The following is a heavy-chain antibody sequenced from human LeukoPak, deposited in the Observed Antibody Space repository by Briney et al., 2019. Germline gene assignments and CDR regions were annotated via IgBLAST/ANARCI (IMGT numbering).Heavy chain of an antibody. CDR3: AKRPDCSTTNCFRFEY. CDR2: NSGDGGST. D-gene: IGHD2-2*01. V-gene: IGHV3-23*01. CDR1: GFTFSTYA. J-gene: IGHJ4*02. Sequence: GGSLRLSCAASGFTFSTYAMSWVRQAPGQGLEWVSSNSGDGGSTYYAESVKGRFTISRDNSKNTLYLQMNSLRAEDTAVYYCAKRPDCSTTNCFRFEYWGQGTLVTVSS.